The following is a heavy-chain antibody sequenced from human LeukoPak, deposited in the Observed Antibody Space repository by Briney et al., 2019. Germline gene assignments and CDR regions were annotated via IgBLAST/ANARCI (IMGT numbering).Heavy chain of an antibody. Sequence: ASVKVSCKASGGTFSSYAISWVRQAPGQGLEWMGGIIPIFGTANYAQKFQGRVTITTDESTSTAYMELSSLRSEDTAVYYCASTMLDYGDYVNWFDPWGQGTWSPSPQ. CDR2: IIPIFGTA. CDR1: GGTFSSYA. J-gene: IGHJ5*02. CDR3: ASTMLDYGDYVNWFDP. V-gene: IGHV1-69*05. D-gene: IGHD4-17*01.